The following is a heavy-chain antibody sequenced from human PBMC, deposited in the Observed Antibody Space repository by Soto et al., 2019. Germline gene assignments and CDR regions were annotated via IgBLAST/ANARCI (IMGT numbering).Heavy chain of an antibody. CDR1: GGSFISGGYS. D-gene: IGHD3-10*01. Sequence: TLSLTCAVSGGSFISGGYSWTWIRQPPGKGLEWIGYSYVSGSSYYNPSLESRVTISVDGSKNQFSLQLRSVTAADTAVYYCARGMVRGVLDYWGQGALVTVSS. V-gene: IGHV4-30-2*01. J-gene: IGHJ4*02. CDR2: SYVSGSS. CDR3: ARGMVRGVLDY.